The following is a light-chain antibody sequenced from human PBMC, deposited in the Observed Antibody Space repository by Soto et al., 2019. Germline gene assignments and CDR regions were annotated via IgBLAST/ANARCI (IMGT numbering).Light chain of an antibody. CDR3: QQANSFPFT. CDR1: QGISTY. CDR2: AAS. V-gene: IGKV1-12*01. Sequence: DIQMTQSPSSLSESAGDRVTITCRASQGISTYLNWYQQKPGKAPKLLISAASSLGSGVPSRFRGSGSGTDFTLTISSLQPEDFATYYCQQANSFPFTFGGGTKVEIK. J-gene: IGKJ4*01.